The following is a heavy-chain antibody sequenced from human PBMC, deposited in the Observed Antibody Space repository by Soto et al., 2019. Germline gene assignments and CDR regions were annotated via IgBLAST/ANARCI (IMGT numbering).Heavy chain of an antibody. Sequence: SETLYLTCTGYGGSMIAYYWNWIRQPPGEGLQWIGYTYYSGSTTYNPSLKSRVTISVDTSKNQFSLKLSSVTATDTAVYYCARAHYDTHFPHDSWGQGTLVTVSS. CDR3: ARAHYDTHFPHDS. J-gene: IGHJ5*01. CDR2: TYYSGST. D-gene: IGHD3-22*01. V-gene: IGHV4-59*08. CDR1: GGSMIAYY.